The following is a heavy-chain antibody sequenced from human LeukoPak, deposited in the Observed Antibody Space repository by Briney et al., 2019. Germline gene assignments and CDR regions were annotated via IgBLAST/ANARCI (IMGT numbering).Heavy chain of an antibody. V-gene: IGHV3-7*01. CDR3: ARGGYSFDY. CDR2: LHADGNEK. CDR1: GFILSGYW. J-gene: IGHJ4*02. Sequence: GGSLRLSCAAYGFILSGYWMSWVRQAPGKGLEWVARLHADGNEKYFVHSVKGRFTVSRDNAKNSLYLQMNSLRFEDTAVYYCARGGYSFDYLGQGTLVTVSS. D-gene: IGHD5-12*01.